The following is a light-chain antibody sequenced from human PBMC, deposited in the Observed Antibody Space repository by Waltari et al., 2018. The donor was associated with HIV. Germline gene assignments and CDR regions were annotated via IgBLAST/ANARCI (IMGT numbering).Light chain of an antibody. Sequence: DIQMTQSPSALSASVGDRVTITCRASQTISTWLGWYQQKPGKAPKLLIYKASSLQVGVPSRFSDSGSGTEFTLTITSLQPEDSATYYCQQYTTNWTFGQGTRVEV. V-gene: IGKV1-5*03. J-gene: IGKJ1*01. CDR1: QTISTW. CDR2: KAS. CDR3: QQYTTNWT.